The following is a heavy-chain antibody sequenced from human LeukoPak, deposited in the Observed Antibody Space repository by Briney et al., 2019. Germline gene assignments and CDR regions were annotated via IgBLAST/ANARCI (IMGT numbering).Heavy chain of an antibody. J-gene: IGHJ4*02. CDR1: GGSFSSYY. CDR3: ARAPGYSSGWYLDY. Sequence: SETLSLTCTVSGGSFSSYYWSWIRQPAGKGLECIGRIYTSGSTNYNPSLKSRVTISVDASKNQFSLKLSSVTAADTAVYYCARAPGYSSGWYLDYWGQGTLVTVSS. D-gene: IGHD6-19*01. CDR2: IYTSGST. V-gene: IGHV4-4*07.